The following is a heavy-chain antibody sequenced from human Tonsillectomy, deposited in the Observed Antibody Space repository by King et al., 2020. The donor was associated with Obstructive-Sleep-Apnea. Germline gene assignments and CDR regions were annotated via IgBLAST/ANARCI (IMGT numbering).Heavy chain of an antibody. D-gene: IGHD2-15*01. CDR2: INPSRGAT. CDR1: GYTFINYD. Sequence: QLVQSGAEVRKPGASVKLSCKASGYTFINYDMHWVRQAPGQGLEWMGTINPSRGATSYAQKFQGRVTVTRATSTSTVYMGLSSLRSADTALYYCARVRYCSAGSCYSEADYWGQGTLLTVSS. J-gene: IGHJ4*02. V-gene: IGHV1-46*03. CDR3: ARVRYCSAGSCYSEADY.